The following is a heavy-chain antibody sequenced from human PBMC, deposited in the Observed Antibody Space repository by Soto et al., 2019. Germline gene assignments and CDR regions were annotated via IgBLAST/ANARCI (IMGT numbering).Heavy chain of an antibody. CDR3: ARQSGYSYGEFFDY. J-gene: IGHJ4*02. V-gene: IGHV4-39*01. Sequence: PSETLSVTCTVSGGSLSSSSCYWGWIRQPPGKGLEWIGTFYYSGSTYYNPSLKSRVTISVDTSKNQFSLKLSSVTAADTAVYYCARQSGYSYGEFFDYWGQGTLVTVSS. CDR1: GGSLSSSSCY. CDR2: FYYSGST. D-gene: IGHD5-18*01.